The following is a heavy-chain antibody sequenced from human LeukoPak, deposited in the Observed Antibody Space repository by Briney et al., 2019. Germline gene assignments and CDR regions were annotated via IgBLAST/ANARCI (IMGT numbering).Heavy chain of an antibody. Sequence: SETLSLTCTVSGGSISSYYWSWIRQPPGKGLEWIGYIYYSGSTNYNPSLKSRVTISVDTSKNQFSLKLSSVTAADTAVYYCARDSKQWLVRGWFDPWGQGTLVTVSS. D-gene: IGHD6-19*01. V-gene: IGHV4-59*12. CDR2: IYYSGST. CDR1: GGSISSYY. CDR3: ARDSKQWLVRGWFDP. J-gene: IGHJ5*02.